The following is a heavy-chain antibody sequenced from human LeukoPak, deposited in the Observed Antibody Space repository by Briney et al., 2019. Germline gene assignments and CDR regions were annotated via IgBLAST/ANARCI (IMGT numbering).Heavy chain of an antibody. CDR3: ASAYVVAPGAFDI. CDR2: IYHSGST. CDR1: GYSISSGYY. Sequence: PSETLSLTCTVSGYSISSGYYWGWIRQPPGKGLEWIGSIYHSGSTYYNPSLKSRVTISVDTSKNQFSLKLSSVTAADTAVYYCASAYVVAPGAFDIWGQGTMVTVSS. V-gene: IGHV4-38-2*02. J-gene: IGHJ3*02. D-gene: IGHD2-15*01.